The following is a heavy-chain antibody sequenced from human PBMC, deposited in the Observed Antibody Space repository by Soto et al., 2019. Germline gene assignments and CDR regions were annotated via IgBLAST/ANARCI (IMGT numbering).Heavy chain of an antibody. CDR3: ARALAVAGFDC. Sequence: PSETLSLTCSVSGGSIIGYYWSWIRQPPGKGLEWIGYIYYTGSTNYNPSLKSRVTISVDTSKNQFSLNLSSVTAADTGVYYCARALAVAGFDCWGQGALVTVPS. D-gene: IGHD6-19*01. J-gene: IGHJ4*02. CDR1: GGSIIGYY. CDR2: IYYTGST. V-gene: IGHV4-59*01.